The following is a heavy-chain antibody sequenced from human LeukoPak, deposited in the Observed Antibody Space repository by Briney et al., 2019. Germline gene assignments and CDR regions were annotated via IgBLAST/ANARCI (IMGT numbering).Heavy chain of an antibody. J-gene: IGHJ4*02. CDR3: AKKPVKYPFDN. D-gene: IGHD2-2*01. V-gene: IGHV3-23*01. CDR2: LSASGDYT. CDR1: GGAIKSYF. Sequence: ETLSLTCNVSGGAIKSYFWSWIRRPAGRGLEWVAALSASGDYTEYADSVEGRFTISRDTSQNTLILEMNSLRAEDTAVYYCAKKPVKYPFDNWGQGTLVTVSS.